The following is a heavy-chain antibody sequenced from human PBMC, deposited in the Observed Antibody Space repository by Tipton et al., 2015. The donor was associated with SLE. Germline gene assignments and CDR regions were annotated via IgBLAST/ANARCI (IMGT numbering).Heavy chain of an antibody. Sequence: TLSLTCTVSGGSISSSSYYWGWIRQPPGKGLEWIGSIYYSGSTYYNPSLKSRVTISVDRSKNQFSLNLSSVTAADTAVYYCARADSGYGFWYFDLWGRGTLVTVSS. J-gene: IGHJ2*01. CDR3: ARADSGYGFWYFDL. D-gene: IGHD5-12*01. CDR1: GGSISSSSYY. V-gene: IGHV4-39*07. CDR2: IYYSGST.